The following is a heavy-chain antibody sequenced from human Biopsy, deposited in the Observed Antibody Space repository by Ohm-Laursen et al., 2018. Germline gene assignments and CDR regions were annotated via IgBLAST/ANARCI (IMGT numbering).Heavy chain of an antibody. CDR3: AKHGGLGDFWSGYPLAAFDI. V-gene: IGHV5-51*01. D-gene: IGHD3-3*01. CDR1: GYRFTNYW. CDR2: IYPGDSVT. J-gene: IGHJ3*02. Sequence: GASLKISCKGSGYRFTNYWIGWVRQMPGKGLEWMGLIYPGDSVTRYSPSFQGQVTISVDKSISPAYVQWNSLKASDTAMYYCAKHGGLGDFWSGYPLAAFDIWGQGTMVTVSS.